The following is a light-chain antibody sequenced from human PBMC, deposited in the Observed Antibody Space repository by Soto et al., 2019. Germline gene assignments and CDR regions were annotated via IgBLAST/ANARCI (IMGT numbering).Light chain of an antibody. CDR3: KPSYSTPRA. Sequence: DIQMTQSPSTLSASVGDRVTITCRASQSISSWLAWYQQKPGKAPKLLIYNASTLQSGVPSRFSGSGSGTDFTLTISSLQPEDFATYYCKPSYSTPRAFGQGTRLDIK. J-gene: IGKJ5*01. V-gene: IGKV1-39*01. CDR1: QSISSW. CDR2: NAS.